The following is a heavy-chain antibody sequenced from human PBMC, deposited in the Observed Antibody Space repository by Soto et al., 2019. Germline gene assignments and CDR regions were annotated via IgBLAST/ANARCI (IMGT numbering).Heavy chain of an antibody. J-gene: IGHJ6*02. CDR1: GFTFSSYG. D-gene: IGHD4-17*01. CDR3: ARDGRGTTVTTEPYYYGMDV. V-gene: IGHV3-33*01. Sequence: GSLRLSCAASGFTFSSYGMHWVRQAPGKGLEWVAVIWYDGSNKYYADSVKGRFTISRDNSKNTLYLQMNSLRAEDTAVYYCARDGRGTTVTTEPYYYGMDVWGQGTTVTVSS. CDR2: IWYDGSNK.